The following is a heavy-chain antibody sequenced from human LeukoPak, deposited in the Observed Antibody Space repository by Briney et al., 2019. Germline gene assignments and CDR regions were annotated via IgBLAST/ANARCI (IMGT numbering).Heavy chain of an antibody. V-gene: IGHV4-34*01. CDR2: INHSGST. CDR1: GGSFSGYY. D-gene: IGHD3-22*01. J-gene: IGHJ4*02. Sequence: PSETLSLTCAVYGGSFSGYYWSWIRQPPGKGLEWIGEINHSGSTNYNPSLKSRVTISVDTSKNQFSLKLSSVTAADTAVYYCASPHYDSSGYYTQYFDYWGQGTLVTVSS. CDR3: ASPHYDSSGYYTQYFDY.